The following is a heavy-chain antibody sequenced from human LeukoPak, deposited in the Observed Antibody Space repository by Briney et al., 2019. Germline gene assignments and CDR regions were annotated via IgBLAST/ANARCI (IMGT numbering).Heavy chain of an antibody. D-gene: IGHD2-21*02. Sequence: ASVKVSCKASGYTFTSYGISWVRQAPGQGLEWMGWISAYNGNTNYAQKLQGRVTMTTDTSTSTAYMELRSLRSDDTAVYYCARDHGCGGDCHTWFDPWGQGTLVTVSS. CDR1: GYTFTSYG. J-gene: IGHJ5*02. CDR2: ISAYNGNT. CDR3: ARDHGCGGDCHTWFDP. V-gene: IGHV1-18*01.